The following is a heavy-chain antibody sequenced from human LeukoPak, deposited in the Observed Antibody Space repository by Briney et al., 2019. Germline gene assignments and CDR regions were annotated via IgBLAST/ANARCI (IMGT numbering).Heavy chain of an antibody. J-gene: IGHJ6*03. V-gene: IGHV3-30*02. CDR2: MNFNEKDK. CDR3: AKAESSSSGYYCYMDV. Sequence: PGGSLRLSCVASGFSFSYGMNWVRQAPGKGLEWVAFMNFNEKDKSYTDAVKGRFTISRDDHRNTLYLQMSSLRTEDTAIYYCAKAESSSSGYYCYMDVWGRGTTVTVSS. CDR1: GFSFSYG. D-gene: IGHD6-6*01.